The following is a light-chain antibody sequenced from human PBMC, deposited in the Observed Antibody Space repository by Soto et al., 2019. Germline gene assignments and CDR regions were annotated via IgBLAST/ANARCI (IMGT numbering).Light chain of an antibody. V-gene: IGLV2-14*01. CDR1: SSDVGGYDY. Sequence: QSVLTQPASVSGSPGQSITISCTGTSSDVGGYDYVFCYQQHPGKAPKLMIYEVSNLPSGVSDRFSAAKSGNTASLTISGLQADDDVDYYCSSYTGTSSLVFGRGTKVNVL. CDR2: EVS. CDR3: SSYTGTSSLV. J-gene: IGLJ1*01.